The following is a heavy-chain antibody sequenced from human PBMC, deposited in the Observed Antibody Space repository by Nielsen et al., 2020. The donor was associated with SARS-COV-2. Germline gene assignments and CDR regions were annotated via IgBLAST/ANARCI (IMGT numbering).Heavy chain of an antibody. J-gene: IGHJ6*02. D-gene: IGHD3-10*01. CDR3: ARDQVSYYYGSGSFFTYGMDV. CDR2: ISSSSSYI. V-gene: IGHV3-21*01. Sequence: WIRQPPGKGLEWVSSISSSSSYIYYADSVKGRFTISRDNAKNSLYLQMNSLGAEDTAIYYCARDQVSYYYGSGSFFTYGMDVWGQGTTVTVSS.